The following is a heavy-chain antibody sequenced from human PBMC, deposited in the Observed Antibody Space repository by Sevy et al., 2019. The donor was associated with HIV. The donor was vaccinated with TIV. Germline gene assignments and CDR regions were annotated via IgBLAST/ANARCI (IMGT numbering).Heavy chain of an antibody. D-gene: IGHD2-2*01. Sequence: GESLKISCAASGFTFSSYWMSWVRQAPGKGLEWVANIKQDGSEKYYVDSVKGRFTISRDNAKNSLYLQMNSLRAEDTAVYYCAREIPAALFDYWGQGTLVTVSS. J-gene: IGHJ4*02. V-gene: IGHV3-7*03. CDR2: IKQDGSEK. CDR1: GFTFSSYW. CDR3: AREIPAALFDY.